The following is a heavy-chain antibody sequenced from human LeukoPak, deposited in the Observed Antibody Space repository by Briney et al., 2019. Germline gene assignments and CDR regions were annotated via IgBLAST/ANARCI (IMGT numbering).Heavy chain of an antibody. V-gene: IGHV3-23*01. CDR1: GLTFSSYA. J-gene: IGHJ3*01. CDR3: AKGGPWDYYDSSH. D-gene: IGHD3-22*01. Sequence: AGGSLRLSCAASGLTFSSYAMTWVRQAPGKGLEWVSGISGSGGTTYYADSVKGRFTISRDNSKNTLYLQMTSLRVEDTAVYYCAKGGPWDYYDSSHWGQGTMVTVFS. CDR2: ISGSGGTT.